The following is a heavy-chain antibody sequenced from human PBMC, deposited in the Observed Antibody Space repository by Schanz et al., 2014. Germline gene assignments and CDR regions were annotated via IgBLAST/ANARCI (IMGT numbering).Heavy chain of an antibody. CDR1: GFTFSTYA. CDR2: LSGSGGST. Sequence: DVQLLDSGGGLVQPGGSLRLSCAASGFTFSTYAMSWVRQAPGKGLEWVSALSGSGGSTYYADSVKGRFTISRDNSKNTLYLQMNSLRAEDTAVYYCAKQIHYDILTGTRNWGQGTLVTVSS. V-gene: IGHV3-23*01. J-gene: IGHJ4*02. D-gene: IGHD3-9*01. CDR3: AKQIHYDILTGTRN.